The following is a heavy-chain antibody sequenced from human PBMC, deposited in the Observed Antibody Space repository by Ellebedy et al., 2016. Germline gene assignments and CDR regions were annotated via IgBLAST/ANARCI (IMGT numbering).Heavy chain of an antibody. CDR2: INQDGSRK. J-gene: IGHJ4*02. V-gene: IGHV3-7*03. D-gene: IGHD6-13*01. Sequence: GESLKISCAASGFTFSTFWMSWVRQAPGKGLEWVANINQDGSRKYYVDSVKGRFTISRDNSKNTLYLQMNSLRVEDTAVYYCAGDSRGITAAGTSLHYWGQGTLVTVSS. CDR3: AGDSRGITAAGTSLHY. CDR1: GFTFSTFW.